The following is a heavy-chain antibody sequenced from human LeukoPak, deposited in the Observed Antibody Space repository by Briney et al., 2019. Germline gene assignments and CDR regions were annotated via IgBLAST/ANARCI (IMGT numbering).Heavy chain of an antibody. CDR2: IKSKTDGGTT. J-gene: IGHJ4*02. V-gene: IGHV3-15*01. CDR1: GFTFSNAW. D-gene: IGHD3-22*01. Sequence: GGSLRLSCAASGFTFSNAWMSWVRQAPGKGLEWCGRIKSKTDGGTTDYAAPVKGRFTISRDDSKNTLYLQMNSLKTEDTAVYYCTTDSSGYYYTHDYWGQGTLVTVSS. CDR3: TTDSSGYYYTHDY.